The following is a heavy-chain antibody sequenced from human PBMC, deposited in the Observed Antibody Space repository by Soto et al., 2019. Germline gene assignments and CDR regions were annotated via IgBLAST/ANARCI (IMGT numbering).Heavy chain of an antibody. CDR1: GYPFTSYV. D-gene: IGHD2-2*01. CDR2: ISAYNGNT. J-gene: IGHJ4*02. Sequence: ASVKVSCKSSGYPFTSYVISWVRQAPGQGLEWMGWISAYNGNTNYAQKLQGRVTMTTDTSTSTAYMELRSLRSDDTAVYYCARDLYLGYCSSPRCQPNDYWGQGTLVTVSS. V-gene: IGHV1-18*01. CDR3: ARDLYLGYCSSPRCQPNDY.